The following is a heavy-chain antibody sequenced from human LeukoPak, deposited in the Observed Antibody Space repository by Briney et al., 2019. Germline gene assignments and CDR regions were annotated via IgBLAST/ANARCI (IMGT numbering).Heavy chain of an antibody. J-gene: IGHJ3*02. Sequence: SETLSLTCAVYGGSFSGYYWSWIRQPPGKGLEWIGEINHSGSTNHTPSLKSRVTISVDTSKNQFSLKLSSVTAADTAVYYCARGAVLWFGEKPNAFDIWGQGTMVTLSS. CDR3: ARGAVLWFGEKPNAFDI. D-gene: IGHD3-10*01. CDR2: INHSGST. V-gene: IGHV4-34*01. CDR1: GGSFSGYY.